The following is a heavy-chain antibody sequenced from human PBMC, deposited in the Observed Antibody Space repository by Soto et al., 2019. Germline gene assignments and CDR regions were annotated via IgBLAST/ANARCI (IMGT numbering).Heavy chain of an antibody. D-gene: IGHD3-22*01. CDR1: FYTFTSYG. V-gene: IGHV1-18*04. CDR2: ISAYNGNT. CDR3: ARAPADSSGYSEYFQH. J-gene: IGHJ1*01. Sequence: ASLKVSCKASFYTFTSYGISWVRQSPGQGLEWMGWISAYNGNTNYAQKLQGRVTMTTDTSTSTAYMELRSLRSDDTAVYYCARAPADSSGYSEYFQHWGQGTLVTVS.